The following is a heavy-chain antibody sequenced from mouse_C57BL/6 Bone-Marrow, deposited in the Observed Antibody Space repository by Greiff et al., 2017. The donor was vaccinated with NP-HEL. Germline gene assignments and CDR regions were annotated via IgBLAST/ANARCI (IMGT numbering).Heavy chain of an antibody. CDR1: GFTFTDYY. D-gene: IGHD1-1*01. J-gene: IGHJ1*03. Sequence: EVQGVESGGGLVQPGGSLSLSCAASGFTFTDYYMSWVRQPPGKALEWLGCIRTKANGYTTEYSASVKGRFTISRDNTQSILYLQMNALGAEDSAAYYSARYRDYYGSSKGWYFDVWGTGTTVTVSS. CDR3: ARYRDYYGSSKGWYFDV. V-gene: IGHV7-3*01. CDR2: IRTKANGYTT.